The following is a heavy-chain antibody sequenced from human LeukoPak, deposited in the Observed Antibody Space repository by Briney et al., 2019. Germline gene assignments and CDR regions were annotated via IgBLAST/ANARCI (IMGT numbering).Heavy chain of an antibody. Sequence: GRSLRLSCAASGFTFSSYGMHWVRQAPGKGLEWVAVISYDGSNKYHADSVKGRFTISRDNSKNTLYLQMNSLRAEDTAVYYCAKRIVGPYFYYFGYWGQGTLVTVSS. CDR3: AKRIVGPYFYYFGY. CDR2: ISYDGSNK. CDR1: GFTFSSYG. V-gene: IGHV3-30*18. D-gene: IGHD1-26*01. J-gene: IGHJ4*02.